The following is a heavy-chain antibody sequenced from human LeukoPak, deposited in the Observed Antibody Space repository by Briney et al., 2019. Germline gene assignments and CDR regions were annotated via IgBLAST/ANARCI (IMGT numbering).Heavy chain of an antibody. CDR1: GGSISSGDYY. D-gene: IGHD3-10*01. Sequence: KPSETLSLTCTVSGGSISSGDYYWSWIRQPPGKGLEWIGYIYYSGSTYYNPSLKSRVTISVDTSKNQFSLKLSSVTAADTAVYYCASGAGDYGMDVWGQGTTVTVSS. V-gene: IGHV4-30-4*02. J-gene: IGHJ6*02. CDR2: IYYSGST. CDR3: ASGAGDYGMDV.